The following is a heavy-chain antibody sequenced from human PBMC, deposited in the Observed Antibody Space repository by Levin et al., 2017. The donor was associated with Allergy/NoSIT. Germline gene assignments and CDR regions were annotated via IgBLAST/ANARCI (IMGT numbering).Heavy chain of an antibody. J-gene: IGHJ4*02. V-gene: IGHV4-59*01. CDR2: IYYSGST. D-gene: IGHD6-13*01. CDR1: GGSISSYY. CDR3: ARGELRGGKQQLDDNYFDY. Sequence: PSETLSLTCTVSGGSISSYYWSWIRQPPGKGLEWIGYIYYSGSTNYNPSLKSRVTISVDTSKNQFSLKLSSVTAADTAVYYCARGELRGGKQQLDDNYFDYWGQGTLVTVSS.